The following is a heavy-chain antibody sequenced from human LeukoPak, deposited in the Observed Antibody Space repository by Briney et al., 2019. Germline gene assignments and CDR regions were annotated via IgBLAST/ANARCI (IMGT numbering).Heavy chain of an antibody. D-gene: IGHD3-10*01. J-gene: IGHJ4*02. Sequence: GGSLRLSCAASGFTVSSNYMNWVRQPPGKGLEWVSVISRRDDYTYYADSVKGRFTISRDNSKNTLYLQMNTLRAEDTAVYYCANDYRSGSFHDFWGQGTLVTVSS. CDR1: GFTVSSNY. V-gene: IGHV3-23*01. CDR3: ANDYRSGSFHDF. CDR2: ISRRDDYT.